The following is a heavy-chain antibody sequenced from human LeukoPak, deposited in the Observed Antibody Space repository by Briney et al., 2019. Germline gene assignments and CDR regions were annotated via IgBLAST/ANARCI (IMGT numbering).Heavy chain of an antibody. Sequence: ASVKVSCKASRYTLTGYYMHWVRQAPGQGLEWMGIINPSDTSTTYAQKFQGRVTMTRDTSTGTVYMELSSLRSEDTAVYYCARAHYRYCTSTSCLGDFDYWGQGTLVNVSS. CDR2: INPSDTST. CDR1: RYTLTGYY. D-gene: IGHD2-2*01. J-gene: IGHJ4*02. V-gene: IGHV1-46*01. CDR3: ARAHYRYCTSTSCLGDFDY.